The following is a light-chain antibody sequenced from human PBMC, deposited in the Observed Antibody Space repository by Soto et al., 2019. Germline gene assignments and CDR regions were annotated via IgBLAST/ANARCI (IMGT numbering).Light chain of an antibody. Sequence: DIVMTQSPATLCVSPGGRATLSCRASQSVGSNVAWCQQKPGQPPRLLIYGASTRAAGVPARFSGSGYGRQFSLAISSLQSEDFAIYHCQQHNNWPPWTVGQGTKVDIK. CDR1: QSVGSN. CDR3: QQHNNWPPWT. J-gene: IGKJ1*01. V-gene: IGKV3-15*01. CDR2: GAS.